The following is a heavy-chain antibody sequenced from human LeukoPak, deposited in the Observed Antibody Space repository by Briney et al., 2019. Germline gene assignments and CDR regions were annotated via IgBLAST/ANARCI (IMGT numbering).Heavy chain of an antibody. Sequence: PRGSLRLSCAPSGFSPSSYWMSCVRPAPGEGREWVANIKQGGSEKYYVDSVKGRFTISRDNAKHSLYLQKHSLRAEDTAVYYCAREGGSGEWYQLLGDFDYWGQGTLVTVSS. CDR3: AREGGSGEWYQLLGDFDY. D-gene: IGHD2-2*01. V-gene: IGHV3-7*01. CDR2: IKQGGSEK. J-gene: IGHJ4*02. CDR1: GFSPSSYW.